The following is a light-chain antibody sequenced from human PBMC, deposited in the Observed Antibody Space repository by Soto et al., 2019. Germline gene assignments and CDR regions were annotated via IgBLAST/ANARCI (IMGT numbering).Light chain of an antibody. J-gene: IGLJ1*01. CDR3: FSYTSSGTYV. V-gene: IGLV2-14*01. CDR2: EVS. CDR1: SSDVGNYKY. Sequence: QSALTQPASVSGSPGQSITISCTGTSSDVGNYKYVSSYQQHPGKAPKLMIYEVSNRPSGVSNRFSGSKSGNTASLTISGLQAEDETDYYCFSYTSSGTYVFGTGTKVTAL.